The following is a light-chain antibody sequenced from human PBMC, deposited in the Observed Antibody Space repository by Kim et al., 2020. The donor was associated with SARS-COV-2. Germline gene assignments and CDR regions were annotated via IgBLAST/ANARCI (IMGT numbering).Light chain of an antibody. CDR3: QAWDSSIYV. CDR1: KLGDKY. J-gene: IGLJ1*01. CDR2: RDN. Sequence: VSPGQTASITCSGDKLGDKYASGYQQKPGQSPVVVIFRDNRRPSGIPERFSGSNSGNTATLTISGTQAMDEADYYCQAWDSSIYVFGTGTKVTVL. V-gene: IGLV3-1*01.